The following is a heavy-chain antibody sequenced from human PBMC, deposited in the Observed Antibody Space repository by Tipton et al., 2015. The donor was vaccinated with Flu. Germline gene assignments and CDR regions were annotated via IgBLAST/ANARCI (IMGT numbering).Heavy chain of an antibody. J-gene: IGHJ3*02. CDR2: IYYSGST. CDR1: GGSISSYY. D-gene: IGHD5-24*01. V-gene: IGHV4-59*01. CDR3: ARAVGGWPHTSAAFDI. Sequence: TLSLTCTVSGGSISSYYWSRIRQPPGKGLEWIGYIYYSGSTNYNPSLKSRVTISVDTSKNQFSLKLSSVTAADTAVYYCARAVGGWPHTSAAFDIWGQGTMVTVSS.